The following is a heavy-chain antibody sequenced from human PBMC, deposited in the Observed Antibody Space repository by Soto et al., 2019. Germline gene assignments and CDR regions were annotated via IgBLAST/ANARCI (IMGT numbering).Heavy chain of an antibody. D-gene: IGHD5-12*01. Sequence: GASVKVSCKASGYTFSNYDINWVRQATGQGLEWMGWLNPNTDKTGSAQKFQGRVTMTRNTSISTAYLELSGIRSDDTAVYYCARGIKGLPPSAFDIWGQGTRVTVSS. J-gene: IGHJ3*02. CDR2: LNPNTDKT. V-gene: IGHV1-8*01. CDR3: ARGIKGLPPSAFDI. CDR1: GYTFSNYD.